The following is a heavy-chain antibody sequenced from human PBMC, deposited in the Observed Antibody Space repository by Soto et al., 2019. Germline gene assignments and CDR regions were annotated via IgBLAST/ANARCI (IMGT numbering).Heavy chain of an antibody. J-gene: IGHJ4*02. D-gene: IGHD4-17*01. CDR2: ISSSSSYI. V-gene: IGHV3-21*01. CDR3: ARDSGEGDYGDDFDS. CDR1: GFTFSSYS. Sequence: EVQLVESGGGLVKPGGSLRLSCAASGFTFSSYSMNWVRQAPGKGLEWVSSISSSSSYIYYADSVKGRFTISRDNAKNSLYLQMNSLRAEDTAVYYCARDSGEGDYGDDFDSWGQGTLVTVSS.